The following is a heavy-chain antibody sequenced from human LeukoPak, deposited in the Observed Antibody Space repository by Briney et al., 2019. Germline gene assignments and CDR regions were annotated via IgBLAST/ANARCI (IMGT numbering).Heavy chain of an antibody. J-gene: IGHJ4*02. D-gene: IGHD3-22*01. CDR2: IKQDGSEK. V-gene: IGHV3-7*05. CDR1: GFTFSTYA. Sequence: GGSLRLSCAASGFTFSTYALCWVRQAPGKGLEWVANIKQDGSEKFYVDSVKGRFTISRDNTKNSLYLQMNSLRAEDTAVYYCARDRNYDSSGYFYPYFDYWGQGTLVTVSS. CDR3: ARDRNYDSSGYFYPYFDY.